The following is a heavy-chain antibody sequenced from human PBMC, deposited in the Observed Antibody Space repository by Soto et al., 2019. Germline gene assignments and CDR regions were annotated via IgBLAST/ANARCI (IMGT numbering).Heavy chain of an antibody. D-gene: IGHD1-1*01. J-gene: IGHJ4*02. CDR1: SGSISSTSYY. CDR2: ISFGGSG. CDR3: ARHRRETGTYAQPLDY. V-gene: IGHV4-39*01. Sequence: PSETMSPTSTVSSGSISSTSYYWGWVRQPPETGLEWIGAISFGGSGYHNPTLRSRITIFVDTSKSQFSLDMTSVTASDTAVYYCARHRRETGTYAQPLDYWGQGALVTVSS.